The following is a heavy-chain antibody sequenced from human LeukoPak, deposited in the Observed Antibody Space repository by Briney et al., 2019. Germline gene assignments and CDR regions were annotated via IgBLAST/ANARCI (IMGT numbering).Heavy chain of an antibody. CDR2: IYTSGST. V-gene: IGHV4-4*07. Sequence: SETLSLTCTVSGGAISSYYWSWIRQPAGKGLEWIGRIYTSGSTNYNPSLKSRATMSVDTSKNQFSLKLSSVTAADTAVYYCATSPGYSSGWYGYYFDYWGQGTLVTVSS. J-gene: IGHJ4*02. CDR3: ATSPGYSSGWYGYYFDY. CDR1: GGAISSYY. D-gene: IGHD6-19*01.